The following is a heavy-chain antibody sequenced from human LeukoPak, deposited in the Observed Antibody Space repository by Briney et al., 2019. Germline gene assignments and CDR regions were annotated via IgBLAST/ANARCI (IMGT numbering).Heavy chain of an antibody. CDR2: ISSSSYI. V-gene: IGHV3-21*01. J-gene: IGHJ4*02. CDR1: GFTFSSYS. Sequence: GGSLRLSCAASGFTFSSYSMNWVRQAPGKGLEWVSSISSSSYIYSADSVKGRFTISRDNAKNSLYLQMNSLRVEDTAVYYCAGRSWSHWGQGTLVTVSS. D-gene: IGHD6-13*01. CDR3: AGRSWSH.